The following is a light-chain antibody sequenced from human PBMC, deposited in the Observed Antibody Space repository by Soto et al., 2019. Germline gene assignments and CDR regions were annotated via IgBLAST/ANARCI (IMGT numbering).Light chain of an antibody. J-gene: IGLJ3*02. CDR1: SSDVGAYNY. V-gene: IGLV2-8*01. CDR2: EVT. CDR3: SSFASSNTWV. Sequence: QSVLTQPPSASGSPGQSVTISCTGTSSDVGAYNYVSWYQQHAGKAPKLVIYEVTKRPSGVPDRCSGSKSANTASLTVSGLQAEDEADYSCSSFASSNTWVFGGGTKLTVL.